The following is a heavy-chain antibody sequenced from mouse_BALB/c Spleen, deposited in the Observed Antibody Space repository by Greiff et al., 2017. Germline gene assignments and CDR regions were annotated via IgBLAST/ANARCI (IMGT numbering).Heavy chain of an antibody. V-gene: IGHV2-9*02. D-gene: IGHD6-1*01. CDR3: AREGGLASLYAMDY. CDR1: GFSLTSYG. Sequence: VMLVESGPGLVAPSQSLSITCTVSGFSLTSYGVHWVRQPPGKGLEWLGVIWAGGSTNYNSALMSRLSISKDNSKSQVFLKMNSLQTDDTAMYYCAREGGLASLYAMDYWGQGTSVTVSS. CDR2: IWAGGST. J-gene: IGHJ4*01.